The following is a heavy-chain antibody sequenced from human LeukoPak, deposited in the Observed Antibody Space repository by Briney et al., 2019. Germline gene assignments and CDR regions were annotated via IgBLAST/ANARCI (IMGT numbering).Heavy chain of an antibody. Sequence: GGSLRLSCAASGSTFSSYWMHWIRQAPGKGLVWVSRIKTDGSSTRYADSVKGRFTISRDNAKNTLYLQMNSLRADDTAVYYCARGGTYSIGWYIVWGQGTLVTVSS. CDR2: IKTDGSST. D-gene: IGHD6-19*01. CDR3: ARGGTYSIGWYIV. V-gene: IGHV3-74*01. J-gene: IGHJ4*02. CDR1: GSTFSSYW.